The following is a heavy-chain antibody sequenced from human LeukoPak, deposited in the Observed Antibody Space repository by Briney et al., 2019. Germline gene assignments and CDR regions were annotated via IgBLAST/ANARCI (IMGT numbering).Heavy chain of an antibody. V-gene: IGHV1-2*02. CDR2: INPNSGGT. CDR3: ARASGRYSDAFDI. D-gene: IGHD1-26*01. J-gene: IGHJ3*02. Sequence: ASVKVSCKASGYTFTGYYMHWVRQAPGQGLEWMGWINPNSGGTNYAQNYQGRVTMTRDTSISTAYMELSRLRSDDTALYYCARASGRYSDAFDIWGQGTMVTVSS. CDR1: GYTFTGYY.